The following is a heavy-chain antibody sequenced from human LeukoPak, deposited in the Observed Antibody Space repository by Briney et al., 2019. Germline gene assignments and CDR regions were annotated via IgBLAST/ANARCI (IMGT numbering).Heavy chain of an antibody. CDR1: GFTFSSYS. V-gene: IGHV3-21*04. CDR2: MSSSSSYI. D-gene: IGHD5-18*01. J-gene: IGHJ4*02. Sequence: GGSLRLSCAASGFTFSSYSMNWVRQAPGKGLEWVSSMSSSSSYIYYADSVKGRFTISRDNAKNSLYLQMNSLRAEDTAFYFCARENGHIYGYAFLDQWGQGTLVTVSS. CDR3: ARENGHIYGYAFLDQ.